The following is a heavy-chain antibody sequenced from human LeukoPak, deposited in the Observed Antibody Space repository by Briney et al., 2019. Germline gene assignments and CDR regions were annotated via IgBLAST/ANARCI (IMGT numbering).Heavy chain of an antibody. V-gene: IGHV3-7*01. Sequence: GESLRLSCAADGFTFRKHWMSWVRQAQGKGLECVAEINEDGNEKHYVDSVEGRFTISRDNTRNSLYLQMNSLRDDDTAVYYCARDYTGVWNDYWRQGTLVTVSS. D-gene: IGHD7-27*01. CDR1: GFTFRKHW. CDR3: ARDYTGVWNDY. J-gene: IGHJ4*02. CDR2: INEDGNEK.